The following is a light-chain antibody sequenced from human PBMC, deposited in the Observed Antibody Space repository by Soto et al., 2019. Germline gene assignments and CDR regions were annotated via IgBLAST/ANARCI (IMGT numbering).Light chain of an antibody. V-gene: IGLV2-14*01. CDR3: SSYGSTSTRYV. CDR1: SSDVGGYHY. Sequence: QSALTQPASVSGSPGQSITISCTGTSSDVGGYHYVSWYQQHPDKAPKLMIYEVSNRPSGVSNRFSGSKSGNTASLTISGLQAEDEADYFCSSYGSTSTRYVFGTGTQLTVL. J-gene: IGLJ1*01. CDR2: EVS.